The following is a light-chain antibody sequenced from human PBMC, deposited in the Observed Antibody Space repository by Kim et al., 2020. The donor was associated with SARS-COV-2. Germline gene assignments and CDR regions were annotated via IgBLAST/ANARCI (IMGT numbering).Light chain of an antibody. CDR3: SSYISSATGV. V-gene: IGLV2-14*03. CDR2: DVS. CDR1: INY. J-gene: IGLJ3*02. Sequence: QSVLTQPASVSGSPGQSITISCTGSINYVSWYQQHPGKVPKLIIYDVSNRPSGISPRFSGSKSGNTASLTISGLQAEDAADYYCSSYISSATGVFGG.